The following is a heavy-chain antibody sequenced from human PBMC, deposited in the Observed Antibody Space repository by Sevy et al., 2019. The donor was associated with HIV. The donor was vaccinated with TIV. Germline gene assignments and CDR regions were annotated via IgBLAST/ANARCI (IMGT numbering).Heavy chain of an antibody. CDR2: ITLSGSTM. Sequence: GGSLRFSCAASGFTFSSYEMNWVRQAPGKGLEWISYITLSGSTMYYADSVKGRFTISRDNAKNSLYLQMNSLRAEDTAVYYCARDRQGITVAGTAIDYWGQGTLVTVSS. J-gene: IGHJ4*02. D-gene: IGHD6-19*01. V-gene: IGHV3-48*03. CDR1: GFTFSSYE. CDR3: ARDRQGITVAGTAIDY.